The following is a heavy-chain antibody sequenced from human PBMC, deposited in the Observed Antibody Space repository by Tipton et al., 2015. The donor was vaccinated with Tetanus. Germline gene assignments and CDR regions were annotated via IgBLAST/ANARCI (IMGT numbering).Heavy chain of an antibody. J-gene: IGHJ4*02. CDR2: ISFSGVTT. Sequence: SLRLSCAASGFIFKNYAMRWVRQAPGKGLEWVSTISFSGVTTFYADSVRGRFTISRDNSNNTLFLQMNSLRTEDTAVYYTVPHCGRGCVSGRWSGLDYWSQGALVTVSS. CDR1: GFIFKNYA. V-gene: IGHV3-23*01. D-gene: IGHD3-16*01. CDR3: VPHCGRGCVSGRWSGLDY.